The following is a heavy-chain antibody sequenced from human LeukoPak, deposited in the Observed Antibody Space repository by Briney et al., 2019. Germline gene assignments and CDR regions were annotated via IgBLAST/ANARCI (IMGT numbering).Heavy chain of an antibody. CDR3: ARVTTGDYYYYYGMDV. J-gene: IGHJ6*02. CDR1: GFTFSSFE. CDR2: ISSSSSYI. Sequence: GGSLRLSCAASGFTFSSFEMNWVRQAPGKGLEWVSSISSSSSYIYYADSVKGRFTISRDNAKNSLYLQMNSLRAEDTAVYYCARVTTGDYYYYYGMDVWGQGTTVTVSS. V-gene: IGHV3-21*01. D-gene: IGHD4-11*01.